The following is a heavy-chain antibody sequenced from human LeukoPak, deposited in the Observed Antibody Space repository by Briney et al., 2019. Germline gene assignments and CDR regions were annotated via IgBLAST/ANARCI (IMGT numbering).Heavy chain of an antibody. Sequence: SETLSLTCTVSGGSISSSSYYWGWIRQPPGKGLEWIGSIYYSGSTYYNPSLKSRVTISVDTSKNQFSLKLSSVTAADTAVYYCARYYDSSGYLGYWGQGTLVTVSS. D-gene: IGHD3-22*01. J-gene: IGHJ4*02. CDR2: IYYSGST. CDR3: ARYYDSSGYLGY. CDR1: GGSISSSSYY. V-gene: IGHV4-39*01.